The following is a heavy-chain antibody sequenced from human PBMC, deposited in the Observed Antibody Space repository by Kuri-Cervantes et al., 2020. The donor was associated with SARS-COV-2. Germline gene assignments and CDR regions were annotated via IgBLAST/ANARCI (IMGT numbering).Heavy chain of an antibody. CDR3: GKVSWLQLWRRYSDS. Sequence: SETLSLTCTVSGGSISSHYWSWIRQPPGKGLEWIGYIYYSGSTNYNPSLKSRVTISVDASKNQVSLSLTSTTAADTAVYYCGKVSWLQLWRRYSDSWGQGTLVTVSS. D-gene: IGHD5-24*01. CDR1: GGSISSHY. CDR2: IYYSGST. J-gene: IGHJ4*02. V-gene: IGHV4-59*11.